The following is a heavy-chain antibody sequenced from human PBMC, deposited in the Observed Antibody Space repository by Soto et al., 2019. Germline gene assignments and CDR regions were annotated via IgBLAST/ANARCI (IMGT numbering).Heavy chain of an antibody. V-gene: IGHV4-39*02. J-gene: IGHJ4*02. Sequence: QLQLQESGPGLVKPSETLSLTCTVSGGSISSSTYHWAWIRQPPGKGLEWIASIYYTGTTYYSPSLQSRVTLSVDTSQNHFSLKLSSVTAADTAVYYCSRERESASEHWGQGTLVTVSS. CDR2: IYYTGTT. CDR1: GGSISSSTYH. CDR3: SRERESASEH.